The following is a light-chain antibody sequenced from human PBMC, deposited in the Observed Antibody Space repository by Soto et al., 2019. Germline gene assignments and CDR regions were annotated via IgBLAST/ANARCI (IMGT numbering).Light chain of an antibody. CDR1: QSGSSSY. CDR3: LQYGSSPFT. V-gene: IGKV3-20*01. J-gene: IGKJ3*01. CDR2: CAS. Sequence: EIVLTQSPGTLYLSPGEIATLSFRAIQSGSSSYLAWYQQRPGQAPMLLIYCASSRATGIPDRFRGSGSGTEFTITISRLEPEDLAVYYFLQYGSSPFTFGPGTKVDIK.